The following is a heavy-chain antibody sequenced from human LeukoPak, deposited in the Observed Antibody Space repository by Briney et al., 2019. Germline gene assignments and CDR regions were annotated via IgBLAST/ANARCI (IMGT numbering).Heavy chain of an antibody. CDR3: ASRHSKQQPYYYYMDI. CDR1: GGSISSGSYY. J-gene: IGHJ6*03. CDR2: IYSNGDT. Sequence: SETLSLTCTVSGGSISSGSYYWTWIRQPAGKGLEWIGRIYSNGDTKYNPSLKSRVTISVDTSKNQLSLKLTSATAADTAVYYCASRHSKQQPYYYYMDIWGKGTTVTVSS. V-gene: IGHV4-61*02. D-gene: IGHD6-13*01.